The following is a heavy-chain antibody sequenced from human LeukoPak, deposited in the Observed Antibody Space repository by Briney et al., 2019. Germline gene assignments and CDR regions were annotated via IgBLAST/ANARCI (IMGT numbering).Heavy chain of an antibody. CDR1: GGSISSYY. CDR2: IYYSGST. CDR3: ARVHYDFWSGYFAWFDP. D-gene: IGHD3-3*01. Sequence: PSETLSLTCTVSGGSISSYYWSWIRQPPGKGLEWIGYIYYSGSTNYNPSLKSRVTISVDTSKNQFSLKLSSVTAADTAVYYCARVHYDFWSGYFAWFDPWGQGTLVTVSS. J-gene: IGHJ5*02. V-gene: IGHV4-59*01.